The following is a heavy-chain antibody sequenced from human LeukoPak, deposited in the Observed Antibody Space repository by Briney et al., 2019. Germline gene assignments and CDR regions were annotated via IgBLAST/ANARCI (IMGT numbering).Heavy chain of an antibody. D-gene: IGHD5-18*01. J-gene: IGHJ4*02. V-gene: IGHV4-30-4*08. Sequence: PSQTLSLTCTVSGGSISSGDYYWRWIRQPPGKGLEWIGYIYYSGSTYYNPSLKSRVTISVDTSKNQFSLKLSSVTAADTAVYYCARAIQLWRWFDYWSQGTLVTVSS. CDR3: ARAIQLWRWFDY. CDR2: IYYSGST. CDR1: GGSISSGDYY.